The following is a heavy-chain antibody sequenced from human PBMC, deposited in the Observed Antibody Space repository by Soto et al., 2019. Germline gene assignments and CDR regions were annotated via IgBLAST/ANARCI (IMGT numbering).Heavy chain of an antibody. CDR2: IYYSGST. D-gene: IGHD3-9*01. CDR1: GGSISSSSYY. CDR3: ARNWVETYYDILTGYFSPLDY. Sequence: QLQLQESGPGLVKPSETLSLTCTVSGGSISSSSYYWGWIRQPPGKGLEWIGSIYYSGSTYYNPYLNSRVPISVDTYKNQFSLKLSSVTAADTAVYYCARNWVETYYDILTGYFSPLDYWGQGTLVTVSS. J-gene: IGHJ4*02. V-gene: IGHV4-39*01.